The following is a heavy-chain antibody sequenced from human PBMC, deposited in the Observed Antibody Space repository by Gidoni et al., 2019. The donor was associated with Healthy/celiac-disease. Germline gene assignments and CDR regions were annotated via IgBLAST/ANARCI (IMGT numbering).Heavy chain of an antibody. J-gene: IGHJ2*01. Sequence: QVQLQESGPGLVTPSGTLSLTCAVSGGSISSSNWWSWVRQPPGKGLEWIGEIYHSGSTNYNPSLKSRVTISVDKSKNQFSLKLSSVTAADTAVYYCARDPTVTTWDPTDGYWYFDLWGRGTLVTVSS. CDR1: GGSISSSNW. V-gene: IGHV4-4*02. D-gene: IGHD4-4*01. CDR3: ARDPTVTTWDPTDGYWYFDL. CDR2: IYHSGST.